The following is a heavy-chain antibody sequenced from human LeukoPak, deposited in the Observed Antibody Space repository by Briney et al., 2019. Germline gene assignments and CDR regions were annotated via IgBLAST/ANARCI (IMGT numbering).Heavy chain of an antibody. V-gene: IGHV3-7*01. J-gene: IGHJ4*02. CDR3: AKGKYYDSSGYYAPIDY. Sequence: GGSLRLSCAASGFTFSSYWMSWVRQAPGKGLEWVANIKQDGSEKYYVDSVKGRFTISRDNAKNSLYLQMNSLRAEDTAVYYCAKGKYYDSSGYYAPIDYWGQGTLVTVSS. CDR1: GFTFSSYW. D-gene: IGHD3-22*01. CDR2: IKQDGSEK.